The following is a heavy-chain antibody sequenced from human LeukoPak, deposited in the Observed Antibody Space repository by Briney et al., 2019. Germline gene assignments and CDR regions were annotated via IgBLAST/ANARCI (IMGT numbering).Heavy chain of an antibody. V-gene: IGHV4-30-4*01. CDR3: ARVVRDYYYGMDV. Sequence: PSQTLSLTCTVSGGSISSGDYYWSWIRQPPGKGLEWIGYIYYSGSTYYNPSLKSRVTLSVDTSKNQFSLKLSSVTAADTAVYYCARVVRDYYYGMDVWGQGTTVTVSS. CDR1: GGSISSGDYY. D-gene: IGHD1-26*01. CDR2: IYYSGST. J-gene: IGHJ6*02.